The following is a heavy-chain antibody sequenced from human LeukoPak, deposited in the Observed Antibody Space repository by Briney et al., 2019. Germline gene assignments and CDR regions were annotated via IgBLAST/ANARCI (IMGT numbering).Heavy chain of an antibody. D-gene: IGHD1-26*01. V-gene: IGHV3-64D*09. CDR1: GSTFSRHN. J-gene: IGHJ3*02. CDR3: VSDRETQEQI. Sequence: PGGSLRLSCSGSGSTFSRHNMHWVRQAPGKGLEYVSAISYNGDSTYYVDSVKGRFTISRDNSKNTLDLQMSSLRPEDTAVYYCVSDRETQEQIWGPGTLVTVSS. CDR2: ISYNGDST.